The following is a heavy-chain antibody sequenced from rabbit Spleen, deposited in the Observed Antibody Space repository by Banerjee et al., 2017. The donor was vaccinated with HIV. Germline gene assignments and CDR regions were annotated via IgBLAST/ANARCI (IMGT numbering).Heavy chain of an antibody. V-gene: IGHV1S40*01. Sequence: QSLEESGGDLVKPGASLTLTCIASGVSFSGNYYMCWVRQAPGKGLEWIACIDTGSSGFTYFASWAKGRFTISKSSSTSVTLQMTSLTAADTATYFCARDSGTSFSSYGMALWGQGTLVTVS. CDR1: GVSFSGNYY. D-gene: IGHD8-1*01. CDR2: IDTGSSGFT. J-gene: IGHJ6*01. CDR3: ARDSGTSFSSYGMAL.